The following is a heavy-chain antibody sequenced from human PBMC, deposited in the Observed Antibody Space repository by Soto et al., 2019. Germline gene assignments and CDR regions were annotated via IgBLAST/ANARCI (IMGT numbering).Heavy chain of an antibody. Sequence: QVQLVESGGGLVKPGGSLRLSCAASGFTFSDYYMSWIRQAPGKGLEWVSYITSGSTIYYADSVKGRFTISRDTAKNSLYLQMNSVRAEDTAVYYCARAPYSSGWYDYYYGMDVWGQGPTVTVSS. CDR2: ITSGSTI. D-gene: IGHD6-19*01. CDR1: GFTFSDYY. CDR3: ARAPYSSGWYDYYYGMDV. V-gene: IGHV3-11*01. J-gene: IGHJ6*02.